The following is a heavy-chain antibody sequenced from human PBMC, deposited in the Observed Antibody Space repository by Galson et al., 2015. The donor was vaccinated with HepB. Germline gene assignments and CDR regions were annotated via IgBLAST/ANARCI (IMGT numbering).Heavy chain of an antibody. V-gene: IGHV4-39*01. Sequence: ETLSLTCTVSGGSISNSNYYWGWIRQPPGKGLEWSGNIYYSGSTSYNPSLKSRVTMSVDTSKNQFSLKLSSVTAADTTVYYCARVLRYSFYMDVWGKGTTVTVSS. CDR1: GGSISNSNYY. D-gene: IGHD2-15*01. CDR3: ARVLRYSFYMDV. CDR2: IYYSGST. J-gene: IGHJ6*03.